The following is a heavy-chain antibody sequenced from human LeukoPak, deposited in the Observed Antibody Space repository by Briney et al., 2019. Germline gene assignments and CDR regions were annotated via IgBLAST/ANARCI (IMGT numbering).Heavy chain of an antibody. Sequence: PSETLSLTCTVSGGSISSSSYYWGWIRQPPGKGLEWIGSIYYSGSTYSNPSLKSRVTISVDTSKNQFSLKLSSVTAADTAVYYCARVFPNLYYYDSSGYPNRVTKAYYFDYWGQGTLVTVSS. CDR1: GGSISSSSYY. V-gene: IGHV4-39*07. CDR3: ARVFPNLYYYDSSGYPNRVTKAYYFDY. D-gene: IGHD3-22*01. CDR2: IYYSGST. J-gene: IGHJ4*02.